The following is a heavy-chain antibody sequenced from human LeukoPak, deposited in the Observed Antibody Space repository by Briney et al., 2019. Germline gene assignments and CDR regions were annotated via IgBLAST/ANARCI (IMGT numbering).Heavy chain of an antibody. CDR3: ARVPLGGGYCFDY. J-gene: IGHJ4*02. V-gene: IGHV4-39*07. D-gene: IGHD3-16*01. CDR1: GGSISSSSYY. CDR2: IYYSGST. Sequence: SQTLSLTCTVSGGSISSSSYYWGWIRQPPGKGLEWIGSIYYSGSTYYNPSLKSRVTISVDTSKNQFSLKLSSVTAADTAVYYCARVPLGGGYCFDYWGQGTLVTVSS.